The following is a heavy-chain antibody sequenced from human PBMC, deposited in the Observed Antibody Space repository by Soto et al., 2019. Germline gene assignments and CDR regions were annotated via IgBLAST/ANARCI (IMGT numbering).Heavy chain of an antibody. J-gene: IGHJ5*02. V-gene: IGHV1-3*01. D-gene: IGHD6-19*01. CDR3: ARRASIAVQYNWFDP. CDR2: INAGNGNT. CDR1: GYTFTSYA. Sequence: ASVKVSCKASGYTFTSYAMHWVRQAPGQRLEWMGWINAGNGNTKYSQKFQGRVTITRDTSASTAYMELSSLRSEGTAVYYCARRASIAVQYNWFDPWGQGTLVTVSS.